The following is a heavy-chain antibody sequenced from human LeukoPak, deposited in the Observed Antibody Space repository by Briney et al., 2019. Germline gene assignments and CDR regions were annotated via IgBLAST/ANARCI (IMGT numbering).Heavy chain of an antibody. D-gene: IGHD2-2*01. CDR3: ARGPLGYCSSTSCQSYYYYYYMDV. CDR2: TYYRSKWYN. CDR1: GDSVSSNSAA. V-gene: IGHV6-1*01. J-gene: IGHJ6*03. Sequence: SQTLSLTCAISGDSVSSNSAAWNWIRQSPSRGLEWLGRTYYRSKWYNDYAVSVKSRITINPDTSKNQFSLQLNSVTPEDTAVYYCARGPLGYCSSTSCQSYYYYYYMDVWGKGTTVTVSS.